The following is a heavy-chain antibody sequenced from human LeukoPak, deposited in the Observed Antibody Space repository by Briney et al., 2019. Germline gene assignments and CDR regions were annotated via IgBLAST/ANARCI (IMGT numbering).Heavy chain of an antibody. D-gene: IGHD1-26*01. V-gene: IGHV1-18*01. Sequence: ASVKVSCKASGYTFTSYGISWVRQAPGQGLEWMGWISAYNGNTNYAQKLQGRATMTTDTSTSTAYMELRSLRSDDTAVYYCAREVGATGGYYYYMDVWGKGTTVTVSS. J-gene: IGHJ6*03. CDR3: AREVGATGGYYYYMDV. CDR1: GYTFTSYG. CDR2: ISAYNGNT.